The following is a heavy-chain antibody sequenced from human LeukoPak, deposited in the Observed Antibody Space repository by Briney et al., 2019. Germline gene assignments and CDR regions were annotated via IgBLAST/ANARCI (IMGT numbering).Heavy chain of an antibody. V-gene: IGHV3-21*01. CDR1: GFTFSSYS. CDR2: ISSSSSYI. J-gene: IGHJ4*02. Sequence: PGGSLRLSCAASGFTFSSYSTNWVRQAPGKGLEWVSSISSSSSYIYYADSVKGRFTISRDNAKNSLYLQMNGLRAEDTAVYYCARGAAVAAPPSDYWGQGTLVTVSS. CDR3: ARGAAVAAPPSDY. D-gene: IGHD6-19*01.